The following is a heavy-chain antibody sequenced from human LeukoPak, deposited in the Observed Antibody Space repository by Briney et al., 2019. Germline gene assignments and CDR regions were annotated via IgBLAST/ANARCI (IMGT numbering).Heavy chain of an antibody. CDR1: GDSVSSNSAA. Sequence: SQTLSLTCAISGDSVSSNSAAWNWIRQSPSRGLEWLGRTYYRSRWYYDYAVSVKSRISLNPDTSKNQFSLHPNSVTPEDTALYFCARDLDGFEYWGQGTMVTVSS. J-gene: IGHJ4*02. CDR3: ARDLDGFEY. CDR2: TYYRSRWYY. V-gene: IGHV6-1*01.